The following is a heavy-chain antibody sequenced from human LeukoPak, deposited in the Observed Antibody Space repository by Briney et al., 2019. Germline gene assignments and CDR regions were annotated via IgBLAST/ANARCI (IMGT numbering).Heavy chain of an antibody. CDR3: AKNYGSGSYYVYWFDP. CDR1: GFTFRTYS. CDR2: ISGSGGST. Sequence: GGSLRLSCAASGFTFRTYSMSWVRQAPGKGLEWVSGISGSGGSTYYADSVKGRFTISRDNSKNTLYLQMNSLRAEDTAVYYCAKNYGSGSYYVYWFDPWGQGTLVTVSS. D-gene: IGHD3-10*01. V-gene: IGHV3-23*01. J-gene: IGHJ5*02.